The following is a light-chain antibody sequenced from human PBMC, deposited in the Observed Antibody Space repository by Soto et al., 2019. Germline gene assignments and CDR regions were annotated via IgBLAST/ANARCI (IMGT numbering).Light chain of an antibody. CDR2: KVS. J-gene: IGKJ2*01. CDR1: HSLVYSDGIAY. CDR3: MQGTHWPPYT. Sequence: DVVMTQSPLSLPVTLGQPASISCRSSHSLVYSDGIAYLNWFQQRPGQSPRRLIYKVSYRDSGVPDRFSGSGSGTDFTLIISRVEAEDVGVYYCMQGTHWPPYTFGQGTKLEIK. V-gene: IGKV2-30*01.